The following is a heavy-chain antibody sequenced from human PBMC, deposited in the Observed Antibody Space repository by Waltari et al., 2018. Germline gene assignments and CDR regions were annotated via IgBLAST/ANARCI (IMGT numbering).Heavy chain of an antibody. Sequence: QVQLVESGGGVVQPGRSLRLSCAAAGLTFSSYGMHWVRQAPGKGLECVAVIWYDYSNKYYADSVNGRFTISRDNSKSTLYLHMISLRAEDTAMYYCAPGTTGPARWFDPWGQGTLFTVSS. D-gene: IGHD1-1*01. CDR1: GLTFSSYG. CDR2: IWYDYSNK. V-gene: IGHV3-33*08. CDR3: APGTTGPARWFDP. J-gene: IGHJ5*02.